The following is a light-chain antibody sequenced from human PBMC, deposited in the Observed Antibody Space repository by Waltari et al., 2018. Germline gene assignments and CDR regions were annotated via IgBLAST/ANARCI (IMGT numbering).Light chain of an antibody. Sequence: EIVMTQSPVTLSVSPGERATLSCRTSQSVGSNLAWYQQKPGQAPRLLIYGASTRATGIPARFSGSGSGTEFTLTISSLQSEDFAVYYCQQYNKWPPFTVGPGTKVEI. J-gene: IGKJ3*01. CDR2: GAS. CDR3: QQYNKWPPFT. V-gene: IGKV3-15*01. CDR1: QSVGSN.